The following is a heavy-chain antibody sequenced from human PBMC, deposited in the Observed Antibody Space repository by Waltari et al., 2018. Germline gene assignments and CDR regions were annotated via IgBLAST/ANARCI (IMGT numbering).Heavy chain of an antibody. CDR1: SFNVSSYY. V-gene: IGHV3-53*01. CDR3: AIGNTKYGMDV. D-gene: IGHD3-10*01. J-gene: IGHJ6*02. CDR2: LYHAGHT. Sequence: EVQLVESGGHLIQPGGSLRLSCAASSFNVSSYYMNWVRQAPGKGLEWVSILYHAGHTYYPDSVKVRFTFSRDNSKNTLYLQMNSLRAEDTAVYYCAIGNTKYGMDVWGQGTTVTVSS.